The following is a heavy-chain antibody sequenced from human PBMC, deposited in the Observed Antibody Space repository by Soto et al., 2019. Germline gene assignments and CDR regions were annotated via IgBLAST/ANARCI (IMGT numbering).Heavy chain of an antibody. CDR3: AMTGYSISWWFDX. V-gene: IGHV4-59*01. CDR2: IYYSGST. D-gene: IGHD6-13*01. J-gene: IGHJ5*02. CDR1: GGSISSCY. Sequence: PSETLSLTCTVSGGSISSCYWSWIRQPPGKGLEGIVYIYYSGSTNYNPPLKSRVTISVDTSKNQFSLKLSSVTAADTAVYYCAMTGYSISWWFDXWGQGTSVTVSX.